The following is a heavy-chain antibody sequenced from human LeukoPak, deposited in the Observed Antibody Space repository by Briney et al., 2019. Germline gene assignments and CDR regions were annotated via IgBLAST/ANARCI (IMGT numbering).Heavy chain of an antibody. Sequence: GSLRLSCAASGFTFSNYAMSWVRQAPGKGLEWIGEINHSGSTNYNPSLKSRVTISVDTSKNQFSLKLSSVTAADTAVYYCARCRGAVASVPYNWFDPWGQGTLVTVSS. CDR1: GFTFSNYA. J-gene: IGHJ5*02. CDR3: ARCRGAVASVPYNWFDP. D-gene: IGHD6-19*01. CDR2: INHSGST. V-gene: IGHV4-34*01.